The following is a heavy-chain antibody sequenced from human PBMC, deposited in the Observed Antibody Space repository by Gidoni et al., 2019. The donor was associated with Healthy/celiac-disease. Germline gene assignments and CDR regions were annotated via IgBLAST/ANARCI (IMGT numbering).Heavy chain of an antibody. D-gene: IGHD3-3*01. CDR1: GGSFSGYY. Sequence: QVQLQQWGEGLLKPSETLSLTCAVYGGSFSGYYWSWIRQPPGKGLEWIGEINHSGSTNYNPSLKSRVTISVDTSKNQFSLKLSSVTAADTAVYYCARNQYYDFWSGASRGGMDVWGQGTTVTVSS. CDR3: ARNQYYDFWSGASRGGMDV. V-gene: IGHV4-34*01. CDR2: INHSGST. J-gene: IGHJ6*02.